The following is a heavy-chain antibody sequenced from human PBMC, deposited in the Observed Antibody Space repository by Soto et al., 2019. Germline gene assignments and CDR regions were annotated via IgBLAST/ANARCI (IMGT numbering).Heavy chain of an antibody. CDR3: ARRGVEPGIGMDV. CDR2: INPNSGGT. CDR1: GYTFTGYY. V-gene: IGHV1-2*04. J-gene: IGHJ6*02. D-gene: IGHD7-27*01. Sequence: GASVKVSCKASGYTFTGYYMHWVRQALGQGLERMGWINPNSGGTNYAQKFQGWVTMTRDTSISTAYMELSRLRSDDTAVYYCARRGVEPGIGMDVWGQGTTVTVSS.